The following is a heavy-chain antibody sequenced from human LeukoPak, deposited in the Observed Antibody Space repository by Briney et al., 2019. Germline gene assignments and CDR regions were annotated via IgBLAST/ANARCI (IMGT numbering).Heavy chain of an antibody. D-gene: IGHD3-10*01. CDR2: INPNSGGT. Sequence: ASVKVSCKASGHTFTGYYMHWVRQAPGQGLEWMGWINPNSGGTNFAQKFQGRVTLTRDTSINTAYMELSRLRSDDTAVYYCAPTGGSGSVYYFDYWGQGTLVTVSS. CDR3: APTGGSGSVYYFDY. V-gene: IGHV1-2*02. J-gene: IGHJ4*02. CDR1: GHTFTGYY.